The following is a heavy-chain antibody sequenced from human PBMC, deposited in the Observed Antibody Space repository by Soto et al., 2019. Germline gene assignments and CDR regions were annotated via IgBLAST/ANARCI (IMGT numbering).Heavy chain of an antibody. J-gene: IGHJ4*02. Sequence: SETLSLTCTGSGDSISSYYWSWIRQPPGKGLEWIGNIFYSGSTNYNPSLKSRVIISVDTSKNQFSLKLSSVTAADTAVYYCTKSDRGHNYAFYWGQGTLVTVSS. CDR1: GDSISSYY. CDR2: IFYSGST. D-gene: IGHD5-18*01. V-gene: IGHV4-59*01. CDR3: TKSDRGHNYAFY.